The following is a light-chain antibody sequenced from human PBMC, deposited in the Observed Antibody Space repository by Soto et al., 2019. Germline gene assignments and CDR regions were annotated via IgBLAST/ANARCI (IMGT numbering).Light chain of an antibody. CDR3: QQYSTSRT. CDR2: DAS. CDR1: QSVGSSY. Sequence: EIVLTQSPVTLSLSPGERATLSCGASQSVGSSYLAWYQQKPGLAPRLLIYDASIRATGIPDRFSGSGSGADFTLTISRLEPEDFALYYCQQYSTSRTFGQGTKVDFK. J-gene: IGKJ1*01. V-gene: IGKV3D-20*01.